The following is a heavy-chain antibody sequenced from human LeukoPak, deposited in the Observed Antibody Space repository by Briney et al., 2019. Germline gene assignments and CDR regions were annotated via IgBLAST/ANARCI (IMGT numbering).Heavy chain of an antibody. CDR1: GGSISSYY. CDR3: ARIYSGYDGGYYFDY. CDR2: IYTSGST. Sequence: SETLSLTCTVSGGSISSYYWSWIRQPAGKGLEWIGRIYTSGSTNYNPSLKSRVTISVDKSKNQFSLKLSSVTAADTAVHYCARIYSGYDGGYYFDYWGQGTPVTVSS. D-gene: IGHD5-12*01. J-gene: IGHJ4*02. V-gene: IGHV4-4*07.